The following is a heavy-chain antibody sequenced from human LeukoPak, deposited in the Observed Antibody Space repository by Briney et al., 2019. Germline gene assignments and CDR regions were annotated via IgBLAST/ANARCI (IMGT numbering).Heavy chain of an antibody. CDR3: ARHHYGDYNNWFDP. D-gene: IGHD4-17*01. CDR2: IYYSGST. J-gene: IGHJ5*02. V-gene: IGHV4-59*01. CDR1: GGSISSYY. Sequence: PSETLSLTCTVSGGSISSYYWSWIRQSPGKGLEWIGYIYYSGSTNYNPSLKSRVTISVDTSKNQFSLKLSSVTAADTAVYYCARHHYGDYNNWFDPWGQGTLVTVSS.